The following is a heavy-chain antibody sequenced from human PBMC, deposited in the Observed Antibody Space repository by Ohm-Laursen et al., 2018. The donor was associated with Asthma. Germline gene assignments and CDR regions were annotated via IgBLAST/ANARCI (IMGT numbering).Heavy chain of an antibody. V-gene: IGHV1-69*17. J-gene: IGHJ6*02. CDR2: IIPIFGIA. CDR3: ARDPYCGGDCSYRAGMDA. D-gene: IGHD2-21*01. Sequence: GSSVKVSCKASGGTFSSYAISWVRQAPGQGLEWMGGIIPIFGIANYAQKFQGRVTITADKSTGTAYMELSSLRSEDTAVYYCARDPYCGGDCSYRAGMDAWGQGTTVTVSS. CDR1: GGTFSSYA.